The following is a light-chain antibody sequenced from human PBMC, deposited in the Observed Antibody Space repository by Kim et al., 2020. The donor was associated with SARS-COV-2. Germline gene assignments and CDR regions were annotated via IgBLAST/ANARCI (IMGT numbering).Light chain of an antibody. CDR2: AAS. CDR3: QQSYGTPRT. J-gene: IGKJ3*01. CDR1: QTITIF. V-gene: IGKV1-39*01. Sequence: DIQMTQSPSSLSASVGDRVTITCRASQTITIFLNWYQQKPGIAPNLLISAASHLQSGVPSRFSGSGSGTDFTLTITNLQPEDFATYYCQQSYGTPRTFGPGTKVDIK.